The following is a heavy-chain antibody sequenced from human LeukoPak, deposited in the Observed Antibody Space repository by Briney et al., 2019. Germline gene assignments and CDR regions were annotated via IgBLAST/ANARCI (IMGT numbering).Heavy chain of an antibody. V-gene: IGHV3-7*01. CDR1: GFTFSSYW. CDR2: IKQDGSEK. Sequence: PGGSLRLSCAASGFTFSSYWMTWVRQAPGRGLEWVANIKQDGSEKYYVDSVKGRFTISRDNAKNLLYLQMNSLRAEDTAVYYCARDAPYSSSSPAFDYWGQGTLVTVSS. J-gene: IGHJ4*02. CDR3: ARDAPYSSSSPAFDY. D-gene: IGHD6-6*01.